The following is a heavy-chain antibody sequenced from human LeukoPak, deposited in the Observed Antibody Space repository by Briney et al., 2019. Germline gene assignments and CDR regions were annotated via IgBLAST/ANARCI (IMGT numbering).Heavy chain of an antibody. V-gene: IGHV3-48*01. Sequence: GGPLRLSCAASGFTFRSHSMNWVRQAPGEGLEGVSYIISSSSTILYADSVKGRFTISRDNAKNSLYLQMNSLRADDTAVYYCARAVGHGSGSPRMDVWGNGTTVTVSS. CDR2: IISSSSTI. CDR1: GFTFRSHS. CDR3: ARAVGHGSGSPRMDV. D-gene: IGHD3-10*01. J-gene: IGHJ6*04.